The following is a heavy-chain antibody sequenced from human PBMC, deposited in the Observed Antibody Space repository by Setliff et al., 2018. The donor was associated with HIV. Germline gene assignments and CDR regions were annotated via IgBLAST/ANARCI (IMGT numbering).Heavy chain of an antibody. Sequence: ASVKVSCKASGYTFTYLFIHWVRLAPGRGLEWVGLINPKTGDTSYAQKFQGRVTMTRDTSISTVYMDLDRLGSDDTAVYYCARDPRFSGYAQAFDYWGQGSPVTVSS. V-gene: IGHV1-2*02. CDR2: INPKTGDT. CDR3: ARDPRFSGYAQAFDY. CDR1: GYTFTYLF. D-gene: IGHD5-12*01. J-gene: IGHJ4*02.